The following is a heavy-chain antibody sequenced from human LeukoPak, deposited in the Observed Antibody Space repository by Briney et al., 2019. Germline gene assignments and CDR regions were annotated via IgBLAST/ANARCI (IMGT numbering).Heavy chain of an antibody. J-gene: IGHJ4*02. CDR2: INPNNGGT. D-gene: IGHD5/OR15-5a*01. CDR3: ARDTLQTGEPRELYRVFRN. Sequence: ASVKVSCKASGYTFTGYYMHWVRQAPGQGLEWMGWINPNNGGTNYAQKFQGRVTMTRDTSITTAYLEVSRLTSDDTAVYYCARDTLQTGEPRELYRVFRNWGQGTPVTVSS. V-gene: IGHV1-2*02. CDR1: GYTFTGYY.